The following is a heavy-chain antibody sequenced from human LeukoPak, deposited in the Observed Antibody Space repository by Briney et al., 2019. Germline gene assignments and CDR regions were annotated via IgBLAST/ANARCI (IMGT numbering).Heavy chain of an antibody. D-gene: IGHD2-21*01. CDR1: GFTFSSYS. V-gene: IGHV3-21*01. J-gene: IGHJ4*02. CDR3: ARDIYCGGDCYYGLDY. CDR2: ISSSSSYI. Sequence: GGSLRLSCAASGFTFSSYSMNWVRQAPGKGLEWVSYISSSSSYIYYADSVKGRFTISRDNAKNSLYLQMNSLRAEDTAVYYCARDIYCGGDCYYGLDYWGQGTLVTVSS.